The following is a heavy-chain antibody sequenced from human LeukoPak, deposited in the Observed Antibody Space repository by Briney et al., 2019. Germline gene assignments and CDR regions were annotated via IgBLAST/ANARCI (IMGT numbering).Heavy chain of an antibody. J-gene: IGHJ6*03. Sequence: ASVKVSCKASGYTFTGYYMHWVRQAPGQGLEWMGWINPNSGGTNYAQKFQGRVTMTRDTSISTAYMELSRLRSDDTAVYYFAREGPEDAYYYYMDVWGKGTTVTVSS. CDR1: GYTFTGYY. V-gene: IGHV1-2*02. CDR2: INPNSGGT. CDR3: AREGPEDAYYYYMDV.